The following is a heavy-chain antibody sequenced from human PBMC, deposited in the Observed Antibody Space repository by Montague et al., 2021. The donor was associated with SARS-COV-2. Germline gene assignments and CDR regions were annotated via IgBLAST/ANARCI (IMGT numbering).Heavy chain of an antibody. CDR2: ISYDGSNK. Sequence: SLRLSCAASGITFSSYAIHWVRQAPGKGLEWVAVISYDGSNKYYADPVKGRFTISRDNSKNTLYLQMNSLRAEDTAVYYCAREGLSGSYYGFLDYWGQGTLSPSPQ. D-gene: IGHD3-10*01. CDR3: AREGLSGSYYGFLDY. J-gene: IGHJ4*02. V-gene: IGHV3-30-3*01. CDR1: GITFSSYA.